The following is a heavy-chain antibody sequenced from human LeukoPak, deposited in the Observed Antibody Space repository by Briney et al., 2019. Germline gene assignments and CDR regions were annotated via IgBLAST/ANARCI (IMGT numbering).Heavy chain of an antibody. D-gene: IGHD6-13*01. CDR1: GFTFSSYA. Sequence: GRSLRLSCAATGFTFSSYAMHWVRQAPGRGLEWVAVISYDGSNKYYADCVKGRFTISRDNSKNTLYLQMNSLRAEDTAVYYCASLPVAAAGTSFVPEDYWGQGTLVTVSS. V-gene: IGHV3-30*04. CDR2: ISYDGSNK. J-gene: IGHJ4*02. CDR3: ASLPVAAAGTSFVPEDY.